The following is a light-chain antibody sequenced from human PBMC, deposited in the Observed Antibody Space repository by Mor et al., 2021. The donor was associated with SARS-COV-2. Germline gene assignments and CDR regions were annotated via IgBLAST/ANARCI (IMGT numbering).Light chain of an antibody. Sequence: NSLAWYQQKPGQPPRLLIFDASSRPTGIPDRFSVSGSGTDFTLTISRVEPEDFAVYHCHQFGSSVFSFGQGSRLE. J-gene: IGKJ2*01. V-gene: IGKV3-20*01. CDR3: HQFGSSVFS. CDR1: NS. CDR2: DAS.